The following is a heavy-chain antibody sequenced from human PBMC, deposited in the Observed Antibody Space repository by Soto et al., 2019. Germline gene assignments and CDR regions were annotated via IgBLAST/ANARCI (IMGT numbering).Heavy chain of an antibody. CDR1: GFRFNTYS. V-gene: IGHV3-33*01. CDR3: ARGTGAEARGLDS. Sequence: PGGSLRLSCAASGFRFNTYSMHWVRQAPAEGLEWVALLWYDGSNENYAAAVKGRFTISRDNSNNILYLQMNSLTADDTAVYYCARGTGAEARGLDSWGQGTLVTVSS. CDR2: LWYDGSNE. D-gene: IGHD3-10*01. J-gene: IGHJ4*02.